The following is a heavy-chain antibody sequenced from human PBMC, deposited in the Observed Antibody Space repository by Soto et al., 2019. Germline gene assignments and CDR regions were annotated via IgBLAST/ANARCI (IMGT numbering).Heavy chain of an antibody. Sequence: VSLRLSCAASGFTVSSNYMSWIRQPPGKGLEWIGSINDSGTTKDNPSLKSRVTLSVDTSSNQFSLKLSSVTAADTAMYYCARLLYDGNVSYIFDYWGQGTLVTVSS. CDR1: GFTVSSNY. CDR3: ARLLYDGNVSYIFDY. V-gene: IGHV4-39*01. D-gene: IGHD3-22*01. J-gene: IGHJ4*02. CDR2: INDSGTT.